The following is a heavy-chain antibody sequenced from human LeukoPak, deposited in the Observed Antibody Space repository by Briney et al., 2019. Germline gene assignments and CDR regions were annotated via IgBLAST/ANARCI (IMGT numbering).Heavy chain of an antibody. J-gene: IGHJ4*02. Sequence: GGSLRLSCAASGFTFSSYAMHWVRQAPGKGLEWVAVISYDGSNKYYADSVKGRFTISRDNSKNTLYLQINSLRAEDTAVYYCAGTDYDSSGYPLDYWGQGTLVTVSS. CDR1: GFTFSSYA. CDR2: ISYDGSNK. D-gene: IGHD3-22*01. V-gene: IGHV3-30-3*01. CDR3: AGTDYDSSGYPLDY.